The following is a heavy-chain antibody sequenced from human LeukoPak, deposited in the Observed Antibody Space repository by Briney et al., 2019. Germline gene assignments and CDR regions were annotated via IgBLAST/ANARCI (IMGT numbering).Heavy chain of an antibody. J-gene: IGHJ5*02. CDR2: ISDSGGGA. V-gene: IGHV3-23*01. D-gene: IGHD6-13*01. CDR3: AKDRPYISSWHGCSTP. Sequence: PGGSLRLSCAASGFTFSSNGMTWVRQAPGKGLEWVSTISDSGGGAYYADSVKGRFTISRDSSRSTLYLQMHSLRAEDTAVYYCAKDRPYISSWHGCSTPWGQGTLVTVSS. CDR1: GFTFSSNG.